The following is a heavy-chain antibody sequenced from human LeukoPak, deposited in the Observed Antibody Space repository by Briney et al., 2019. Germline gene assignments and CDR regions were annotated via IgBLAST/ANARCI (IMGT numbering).Heavy chain of an antibody. CDR3: ARAGYCGAGTCYSDYYDY. CDR1: GFSFSNYP. V-gene: IGHV3-72*01. Sequence: GGSLRLSCAASGFSFSNYPMTWVRQAPGKGLEWVGRTRNKANSYTTKYAESVEGRFTISRDTSKNLLYLQLNSLKTEDTAVYYCARAGYCGAGTCYSDYYDYWGQGTLVTVSS. CDR2: TRNKANSYTT. D-gene: IGHD2-15*01. J-gene: IGHJ4*02.